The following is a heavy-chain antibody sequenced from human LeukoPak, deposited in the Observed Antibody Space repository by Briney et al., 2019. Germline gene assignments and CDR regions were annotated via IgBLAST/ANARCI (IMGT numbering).Heavy chain of an antibody. Sequence: ASVKVSCKASGYTFTSYDINWVRQATGQGLEWMGRMNPNSGNTGYAQKFQGRVTMTRNTSISTAYMELSSLRSEDTAVYYCARSAFDCSGGSCYTPPDYWGQGTLVTVSS. J-gene: IGHJ4*02. CDR1: GYTFTSYD. V-gene: IGHV1-8*01. CDR3: ARSAFDCSGGSCYTPPDY. D-gene: IGHD2-15*01. CDR2: MNPNSGNT.